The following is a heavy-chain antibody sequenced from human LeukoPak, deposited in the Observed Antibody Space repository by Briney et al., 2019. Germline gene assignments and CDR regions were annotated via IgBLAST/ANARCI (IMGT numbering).Heavy chain of an antibody. J-gene: IGHJ4*02. D-gene: IGHD1-26*01. CDR1: GFTFNIYA. Sequence: GGSLRLSCAASGFTFNIYAMHWVRQAPGKGLEWVAVISYDGSKTYYADSVKGRFTISRNNSKNTLYLQMNSLRAEDTALYYCARTMYITGSSDFDYWGQGTLVTVSS. V-gene: IGHV3-30-3*01. CDR3: ARTMYITGSSDFDY. CDR2: ISYDGSKT.